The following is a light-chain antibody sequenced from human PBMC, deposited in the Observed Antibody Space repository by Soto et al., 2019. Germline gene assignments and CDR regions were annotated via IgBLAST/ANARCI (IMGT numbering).Light chain of an antibody. J-gene: IGKJ3*01. V-gene: IGKV1-27*01. CDR1: RDIHTF. Sequence: DIQMTQSPPSLSASVGDRVTITCRASRDIHTFLAGYQQKPGEVPKLLVYAASTLQSWVPSRFFGSGSGTDFTLSITSLHPEDVATYYCHKYNAAPFTFGPGTKVDI. CDR3: HKYNAAPFT. CDR2: AAS.